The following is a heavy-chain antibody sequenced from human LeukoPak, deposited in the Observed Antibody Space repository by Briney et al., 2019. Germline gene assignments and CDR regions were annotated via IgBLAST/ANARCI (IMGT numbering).Heavy chain of an antibody. V-gene: IGHV4-34*01. Sequence: SETLSLTCAVYGGSFSGYYWSWIRQPPGKGLEWIGEINHSGSTNYNPSLKRRVTISVDTSKNQFSLKLSSVTAADTAVYYCARGDCSSTSCYRKGVYFQHWGQGTLVTVSS. J-gene: IGHJ1*01. CDR3: ARGDCSSTSCYRKGVYFQH. D-gene: IGHD2-2*02. CDR2: INHSGST. CDR1: GGSFSGYY.